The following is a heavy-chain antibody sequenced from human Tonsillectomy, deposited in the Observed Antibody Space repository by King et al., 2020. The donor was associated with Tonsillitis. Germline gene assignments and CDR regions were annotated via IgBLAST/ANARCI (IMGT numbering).Heavy chain of an antibody. V-gene: IGHV1-2*02. CDR1: GYTFTDYY. J-gene: IGHJ6*02. CDR2: INPNNGGT. CDR3: AGDPHGAAVNYYYYAMDV. D-gene: IGHD6-25*01. Sequence: VQLVESGAEVKKPGASVKVSCKAFGYTFTDYYMHWVRQAPGHGLEWMGWINPNNGGTNYAQKFQGRVAMTRDTSISTAYMELSRLRSDDTAVYYCAGDPHGAAVNYYYYAMDVWGQGTTVTVSS.